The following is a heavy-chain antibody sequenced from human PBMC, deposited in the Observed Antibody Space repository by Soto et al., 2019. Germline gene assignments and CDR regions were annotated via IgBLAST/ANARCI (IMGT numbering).Heavy chain of an antibody. J-gene: IGHJ4*02. D-gene: IGHD4-4*01. CDR3: AKDSNKYSSSLRGRYFDY. V-gene: IGHV3-23*01. Sequence: EVQPLESGGGLVQRGGSLRLSCAASGFPFSSYVMAWVRQAPGKGLEWVSGISGGGSNTFYADSVKGRFTISRDNSKNTLLLQMNSLGAEDTAVYYCAKDSNKYSSSLRGRYFDYWGQGIGVTVSS. CDR2: ISGGGSNT. CDR1: GFPFSSYV.